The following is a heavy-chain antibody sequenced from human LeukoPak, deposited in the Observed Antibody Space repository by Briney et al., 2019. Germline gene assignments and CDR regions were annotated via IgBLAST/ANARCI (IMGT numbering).Heavy chain of an antibody. CDR3: ARGYYGSGSHCCHMDV. CDR1: VGSISGYY. CDR2: INHSGST. D-gene: IGHD3-10*01. J-gene: IGHJ6*03. V-gene: IGHV4-34*01. Sequence: PSETLSLTCAVYVGSISGYYWSWIRQPPGKGLEWIGEINHSGSTNYNSSLKSRVTISVDTSKNQFSLKLSSVTAADTAVYYCARGYYGSGSHCCHMDVWGKGTTITVS.